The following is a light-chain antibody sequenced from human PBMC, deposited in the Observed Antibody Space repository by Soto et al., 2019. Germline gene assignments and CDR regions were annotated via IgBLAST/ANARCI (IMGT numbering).Light chain of an antibody. Sequence: AIQLTQSPSSLSASVGDRVTITCRASQGVSSALAWYQQKPGKPPKVLIYDGSSLQSGVPLRFRGSGSGTEFTLTITGLQPEDFGTYYCQHFQRVPFTYGHGTRLEIK. J-gene: IGKJ5*01. CDR1: QGVSSA. CDR2: DGS. V-gene: IGKV1-13*02. CDR3: QHFQRVPFT.